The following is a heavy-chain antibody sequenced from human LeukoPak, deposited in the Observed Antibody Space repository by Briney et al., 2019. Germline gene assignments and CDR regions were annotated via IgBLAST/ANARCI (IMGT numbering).Heavy chain of an antibody. CDR2: INSDGSST. Sequence: GGSLRLSCAASGFTFSSYWMHWVRQAPPRGLVWVSRINSDGSSTSYADSVRGRFTISRDNAKNTLYLQMNNLRAEDTAVYYCSSGNSHALDIWGQGTMVTVSS. CDR3: SSGNSHALDI. V-gene: IGHV3-74*01. J-gene: IGHJ3*02. D-gene: IGHD4-23*01. CDR1: GFTFSSYW.